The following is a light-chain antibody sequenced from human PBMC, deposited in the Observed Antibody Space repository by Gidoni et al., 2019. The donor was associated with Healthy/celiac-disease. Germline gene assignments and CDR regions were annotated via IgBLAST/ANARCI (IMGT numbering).Light chain of an antibody. Sequence: DIQMTQSPSSLSASVVDRVTITCQARQDISNYLNWYQQKPGKAPKLLIYDASNLETGVPSRFSGSGSGTDFTFTISSLQPEDIATYYCQQYDNLPLFTFGPGTKVDIK. V-gene: IGKV1-33*01. CDR1: QDISNY. CDR3: QQYDNLPLFT. CDR2: DAS. J-gene: IGKJ3*01.